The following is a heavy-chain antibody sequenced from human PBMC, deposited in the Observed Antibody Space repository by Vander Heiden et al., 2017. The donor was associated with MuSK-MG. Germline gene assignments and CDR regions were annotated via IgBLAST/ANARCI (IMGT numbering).Heavy chain of an antibody. CDR3: ARWGGNYYDSSGYYPY. D-gene: IGHD3-22*01. Sequence: QVQLQQSPPALVKSAETLATTSTVAGGSISSYYWGWIRQPPGKGLEWIGYIYSSGSTNYIPTLKGRVTISVYTSKNQFSLKLSSVTAADTAVYYCARWGGNYYDSSGYYPYWGRGTLVTVSS. CDR1: GGSISSYY. V-gene: IGHV4-59*01. CDR2: IYSSGST. J-gene: IGHJ4*02.